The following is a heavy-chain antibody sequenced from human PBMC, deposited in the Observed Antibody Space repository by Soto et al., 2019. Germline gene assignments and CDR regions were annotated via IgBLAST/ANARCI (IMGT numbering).Heavy chain of an antibody. CDR3: ARDRQSSGWLDAFDI. CDR2: IFTGGST. V-gene: IGHV3-53*04. D-gene: IGHD6-19*01. Sequence: GGSLTVSRAASGFSISSNYMNQFRQAPGKGLEWVSVIFTGGSTYYADSVKGRFTISRHSSMNTVYLQMDSLRAEDTAVYYCARDRQSSGWLDAFDIWGQGTMVTVSS. CDR1: GFSISSNY. J-gene: IGHJ3*02.